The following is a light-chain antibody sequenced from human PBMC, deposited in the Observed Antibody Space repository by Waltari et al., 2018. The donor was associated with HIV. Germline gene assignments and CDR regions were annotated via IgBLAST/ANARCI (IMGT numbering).Light chain of an antibody. J-gene: IGKJ1*01. V-gene: IGKV3-15*01. CDR1: QSVSSN. CDR2: AAS. CDR3: QHYNNWLRT. Sequence: EIVMTQSPVTLSVSPGERATLSCRASQSVSSNLAWYQQQPGQAPRLLIDAASTRATGIPARFSGSGSGTEFTLTISSLRSEDFAVYYCQHYNNWLRTFGQGTKVEIK.